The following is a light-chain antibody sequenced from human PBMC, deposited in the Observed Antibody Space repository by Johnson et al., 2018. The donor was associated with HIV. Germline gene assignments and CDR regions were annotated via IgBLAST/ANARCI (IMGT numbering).Light chain of an antibody. CDR3: GTWDSSASVYV. V-gene: IGLV1-51*01. J-gene: IGLJ1*01. CDR2: DNN. Sequence: QSILTQPPSVSAAPGQKVTISCSGSSSNIGNNYVSWYQQLPRTAPKLLIYDNNKRPSGIPDRFSGSKSGTSATLGITGLQTGDEADYYCGTWDSSASVYVFGTGTKVTVL. CDR1: SSNIGNNY.